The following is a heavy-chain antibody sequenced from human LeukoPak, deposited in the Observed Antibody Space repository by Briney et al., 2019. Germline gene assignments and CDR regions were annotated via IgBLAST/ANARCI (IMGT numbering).Heavy chain of an antibody. CDR1: GFTFSGTW. Sequence: GGSQRLSCAASGFTFSGTWMHWVRQPPGKGLVWVARITSDGISTTYAESVKGRFTISRDNAKNSLYLQMNSLRAEDTAVYYCAREELGYFDYWGQGTLVTVSS. J-gene: IGHJ4*02. CDR3: AREELGYFDY. CDR2: ITSDGIST. V-gene: IGHV3-74*03. D-gene: IGHD1-26*01.